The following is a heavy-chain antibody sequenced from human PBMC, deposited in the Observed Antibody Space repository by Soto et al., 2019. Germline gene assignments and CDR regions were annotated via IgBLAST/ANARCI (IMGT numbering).Heavy chain of an antibody. J-gene: IGHJ5*02. CDR3: ARVEDGSGILGVAASGGLSCDT. CDR2: IIPILGTA. V-gene: IGHV1-69*12. Sequence: QVQLVQSGAEVKKPGSSVKVSCKASGGTFSSYAISWVRQAPGQGREWMGGIIPILGTANYAQKFQGRVTITADESTSTSYMELSSLRSEDTAVYYCARVEDGSGILGVAASGGLSCDTWGQGTLVTVSS. CDR1: GGTFSSYA. D-gene: IGHD2-21*01.